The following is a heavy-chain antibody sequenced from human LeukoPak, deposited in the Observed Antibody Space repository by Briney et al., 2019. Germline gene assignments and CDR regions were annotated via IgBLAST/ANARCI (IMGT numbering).Heavy chain of an antibody. CDR1: GFTFSDYY. Sequence: PGGSLRLSCAASGFTFSDYYMSWIRQAPGKGLEWVSYMSSSGSTIYYAESVKGRFTISRDNAKNSLYLQMNSLRAEDTAVYYCARSGGSSTATIDYWGQGTLVTVSS. D-gene: IGHD2-2*01. J-gene: IGHJ4*02. CDR2: MSSSGSTI. CDR3: ARSGGSSTATIDY. V-gene: IGHV3-11*04.